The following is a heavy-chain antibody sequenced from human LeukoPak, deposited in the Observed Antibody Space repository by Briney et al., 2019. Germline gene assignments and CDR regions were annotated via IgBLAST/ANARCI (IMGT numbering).Heavy chain of an antibody. D-gene: IGHD3-22*01. CDR2: IYYSGST. Sequence: SETLSLTCTVSGGSISSYYWSWIRQPPGKGLEWIGYIYYSGSTNYNPSLKSRVTISVDTSKNQFSLKLGSVTAADTAVYYCARAEYYYDSSGYYYWFDPWGQGTLVTVSS. CDR3: ARAEYYYDSSGYYYWFDP. V-gene: IGHV4-59*01. J-gene: IGHJ5*02. CDR1: GGSISSYY.